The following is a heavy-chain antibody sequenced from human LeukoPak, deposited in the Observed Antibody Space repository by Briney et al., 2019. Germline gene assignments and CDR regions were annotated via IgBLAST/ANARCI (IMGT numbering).Heavy chain of an antibody. J-gene: IGHJ5*02. CDR2: INQSGST. CDR3: ARGRGRGSFRGWLDP. D-gene: IGHD5-24*01. V-gene: IGHV4-34*01. Sequence: PSETLSLTCAIYGGSSSGYYWNWIRQPPGKGLEWIGEINQSGSTNYNPSLNSRLTMSVDTSKNQFSLNLSSVTAADAAVYYRARGRGRGSFRGWLDPWGQGTLVTVSS. CDR1: GGSSSGYY.